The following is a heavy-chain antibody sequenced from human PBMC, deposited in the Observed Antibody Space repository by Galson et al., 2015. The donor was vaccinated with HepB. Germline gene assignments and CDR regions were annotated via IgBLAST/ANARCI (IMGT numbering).Heavy chain of an antibody. Sequence: LSLTRTVSGGSISSGDYYWSWIRQPPGKGLEWIGYIYYSESTYYNPSLKSRVTISVDTSKNQFSLKLSSVTAADTAVYYCARVNLEIFGVVTYYYYGMDVWGQGTTVTVSS. CDR1: GGSISSGDYY. CDR2: IYYSEST. V-gene: IGHV4-30-4*01. CDR3: ARVNLEIFGVVTYYYYGMDV. J-gene: IGHJ6*02. D-gene: IGHD3-3*01.